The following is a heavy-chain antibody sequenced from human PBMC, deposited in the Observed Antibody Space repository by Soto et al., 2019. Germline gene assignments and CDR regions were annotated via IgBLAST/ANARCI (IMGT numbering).Heavy chain of an antibody. V-gene: IGHV1-18*01. CDR3: ASGAWFTDFSWFGP. CDR2: ISAYNGNT. Sequence: EASLKVSCKASGYTFTSYGISWVRQAPGQGLEWMGWISAYNGNTKYAQKLQGRVTMTTDTSTSTAYMELSGLRSEDTAMYYCASGAWFTDFSWFGPWGQGTLVTVSS. J-gene: IGHJ5*02. D-gene: IGHD3-10*01. CDR1: GYTFTSYG.